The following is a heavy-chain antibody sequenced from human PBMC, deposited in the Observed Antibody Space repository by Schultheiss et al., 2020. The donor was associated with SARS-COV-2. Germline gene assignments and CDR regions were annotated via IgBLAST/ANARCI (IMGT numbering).Heavy chain of an antibody. Sequence: SQTLSLTCTVSGGSISSYYWSWIRQPPGKGLEWIGYIYYSGSTNYNPSLKSRVTISADTSKNQFSLKLSSVTAADTAVYYCARDSSGYVTYWGQGTLVTVSS. CDR2: IYYSGST. V-gene: IGHV4-59*12. CDR3: ARDSSGYVTY. CDR1: GGSISSYY. D-gene: IGHD5-12*01. J-gene: IGHJ4*02.